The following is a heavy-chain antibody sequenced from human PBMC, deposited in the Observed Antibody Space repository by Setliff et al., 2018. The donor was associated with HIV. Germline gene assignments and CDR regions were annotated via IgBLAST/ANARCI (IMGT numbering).Heavy chain of an antibody. CDR1: GFTFATYA. CDR2: ISGSGGST. Sequence: GGSLRLSCAASGFTFATYAMSWVRQAPGKGLEWVSAISGSGGSTYYADPAKGRFTISRDNSKNTLYLQMKSLRADDTAVYYCANRLRGYNKWYYFDYWGQGTLVTVSS. D-gene: IGHD1-1*01. J-gene: IGHJ4*02. CDR3: ANRLRGYNKWYYFDY. V-gene: IGHV3-23*01.